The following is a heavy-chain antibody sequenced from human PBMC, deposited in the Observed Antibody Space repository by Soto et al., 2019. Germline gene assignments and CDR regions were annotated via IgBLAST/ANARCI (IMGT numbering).Heavy chain of an antibody. J-gene: IGHJ6*03. CDR3: ARVRSSSSGGIHYYYYMDV. CDR2: IYYSGST. V-gene: IGHV4-59*01. D-gene: IGHD6-6*01. CDR1: GGSISSYY. Sequence: SETLSLTCTVSGGSISSYYWSWIRQPPGKGLEWIGYIYYSGSTNYNPSLKSRVTISVDTSKNQFSLKLSSVTAADTAVYYCARVRSSSSGGIHYYYYMDVWGKGTTVTVSS.